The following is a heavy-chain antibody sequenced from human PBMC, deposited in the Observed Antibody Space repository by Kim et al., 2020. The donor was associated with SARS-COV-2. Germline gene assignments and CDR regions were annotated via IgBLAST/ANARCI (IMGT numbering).Heavy chain of an antibody. D-gene: IGHD3-22*01. CDR1: GYSFTSYW. V-gene: IGHV5-51*01. Sequence: GESLKISCKGSGYSFTSYWIGWVRQMPGKGLEWMGIIYPGDSDTRYSPSFQGQVTISADKSISTAYLQWSSLKASDTAMYYCARPDYYDSSGYYYPDAFDIWGQGTMVTVSS. CDR2: IYPGDSDT. CDR3: ARPDYYDSSGYYYPDAFDI. J-gene: IGHJ3*02.